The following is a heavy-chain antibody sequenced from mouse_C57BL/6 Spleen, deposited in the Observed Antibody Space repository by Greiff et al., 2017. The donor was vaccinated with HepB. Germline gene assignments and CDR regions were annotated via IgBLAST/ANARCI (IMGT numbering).Heavy chain of an antibody. CDR2: ISGGGGNT. CDR1: GFTFSSYT. V-gene: IGHV5-9*01. CDR3: ARLYYGSSYLFDY. J-gene: IGHJ2*01. Sequence: VESGGGLVKPGGSLKLSCAASGFTFSSYTMSWVRQTPEKRLEWVATISGGGGNTYYPDSVKGRFTISRDNAKNTLYLQMSSLRSEDTALYYCARLYYGSSYLFDYWGQGTTLTVSS. D-gene: IGHD1-1*01.